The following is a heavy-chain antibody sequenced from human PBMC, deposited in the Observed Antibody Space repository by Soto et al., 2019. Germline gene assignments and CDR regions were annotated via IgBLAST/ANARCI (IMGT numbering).Heavy chain of an antibody. CDR2: MNPGSGDT. Sequence: ASVEVSCKASGYSFTNNDVSWVRQATGQGLEWMGWMNPGSGDTGYAQKFQGRVTMTRDISIATAYMELSSLRSDDTAIYYCARMETFGSLNWFDPWGQGTLVTVSS. CDR1: GYSFTNND. D-gene: IGHD3-16*01. J-gene: IGHJ5*02. CDR3: ARMETFGSLNWFDP. V-gene: IGHV1-8*01.